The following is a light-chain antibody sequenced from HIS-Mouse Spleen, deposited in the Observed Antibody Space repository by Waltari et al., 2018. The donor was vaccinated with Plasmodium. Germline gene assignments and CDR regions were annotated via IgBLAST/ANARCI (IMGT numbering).Light chain of an antibody. CDR3: YSTDSSGNHRV. CDR1: ALPKKY. Sequence: SYELTQPPSVSVSPGQTARITCSGDALPKKYAYWYQQKSGQAPVLVSYEESKRPSGIPERVSGASSGTMATLTISGAQVEDEADYYCYSTDSSGNHRVFGGGTKLTVL. V-gene: IGLV3-10*01. CDR2: EES. J-gene: IGLJ3*02.